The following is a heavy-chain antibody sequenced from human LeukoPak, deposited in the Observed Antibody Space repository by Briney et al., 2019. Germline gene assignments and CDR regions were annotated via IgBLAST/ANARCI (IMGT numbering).Heavy chain of an antibody. V-gene: IGHV4-39*07. D-gene: IGHD2-2*02. Sequence: SETLPLTCTVSGGSISSYYWGWIRQPPGKGLEWIGSIYYSGSTYYNPSLKSRVTISVDTSKNQFSLKLSSVTAADTAVYYCARAARDQPLYAYFFDYWGQGTLVTVSS. J-gene: IGHJ4*02. CDR2: IYYSGST. CDR1: GGSISSYY. CDR3: ARAARDQPLYAYFFDY.